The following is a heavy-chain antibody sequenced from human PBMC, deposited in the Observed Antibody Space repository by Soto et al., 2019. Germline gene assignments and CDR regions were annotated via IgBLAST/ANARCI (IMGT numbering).Heavy chain of an antibody. J-gene: IGHJ2*01. CDR1: GFTFTSYW. Sequence: ESLKISCKGSGFTFTSYWIGWVRQMPGKGLEWMGIIYPVASDTRYSPSFQGQVTISADTSISTAYLQWNSLKDSDTAIYYCAGAKNGDYYWYFDLWGRGTLVTVSS. CDR3: AGAKNGDYYWYFDL. V-gene: IGHV5-51*01. D-gene: IGHD4-17*01. CDR2: IYPVASDT.